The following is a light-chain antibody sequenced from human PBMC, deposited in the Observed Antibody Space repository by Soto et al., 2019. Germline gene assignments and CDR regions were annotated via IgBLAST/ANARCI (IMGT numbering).Light chain of an antibody. V-gene: IGLV2-14*01. CDR1: SSDVGAYNY. Sequence: QSVLAQAASVSGSPGQSITISCTGTSSDVGAYNYVSWYQQHPGKAPKLMIYEVSNRPSGVSNRFSGSKSGSTASLTISGLQAEDEADYYCSSHTSSSTPYVFGTGTKVTVL. CDR2: EVS. J-gene: IGLJ1*01. CDR3: SSHTSSSTPYV.